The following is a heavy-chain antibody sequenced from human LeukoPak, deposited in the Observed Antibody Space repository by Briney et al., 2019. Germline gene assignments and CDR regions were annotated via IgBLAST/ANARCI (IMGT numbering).Heavy chain of an antibody. D-gene: IGHD3-22*01. Sequence: SVKVSCKASGGTFSSYAISWVRQAPGQGLEWMGRIIPILGIANYAQKFQGRVTITADKSTSTAYMELSSLRSEDTAVYYCASDYDSSGYYQWGQGTLVTVPS. CDR3: ASDYDSSGYYQ. J-gene: IGHJ4*02. CDR1: GGTFSSYA. V-gene: IGHV1-69*04. CDR2: IIPILGIA.